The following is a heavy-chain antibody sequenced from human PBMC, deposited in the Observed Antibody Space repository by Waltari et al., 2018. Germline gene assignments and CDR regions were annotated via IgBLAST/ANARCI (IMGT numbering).Heavy chain of an antibody. J-gene: IGHJ4*02. CDR3: ARGQVGGLDY. D-gene: IGHD1-26*01. V-gene: IGHV4-38-2*02. CDR2: SYHSGST. CDR1: GYSISSGYY. Sequence: QVQLQESGPGLVKPSETLSLTCTVSGYSISSGYYWGWIRQPPGKGLEWIVSSYHSGSTYYTPYLKSRVTISVYTSKNQLSLKLSSVTAADTAVYYCARGQVGGLDYWGQGTLVTVSS.